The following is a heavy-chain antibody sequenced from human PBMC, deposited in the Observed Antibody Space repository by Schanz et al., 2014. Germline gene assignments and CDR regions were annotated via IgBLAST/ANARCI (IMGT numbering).Heavy chain of an antibody. D-gene: IGHD3-22*01. CDR2: ISYHGSER. V-gene: IGHV3-30*18. CDR3: AKSYDTSGYSGFDY. Sequence: VQLVESGGGLVQPGGSLRLSCAASGITFSDYAMSWVRQAPGRGLEWVAVISYHGSERYYADSVKGLFTISRDNSKNTLYLQMNSLRTEDTAVYFCAKSYDTSGYSGFDYWGQGTLVTVSS. J-gene: IGHJ4*02. CDR1: GITFSDYA.